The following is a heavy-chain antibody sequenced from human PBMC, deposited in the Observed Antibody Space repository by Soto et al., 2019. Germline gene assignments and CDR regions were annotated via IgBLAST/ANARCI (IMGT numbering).Heavy chain of an antibody. V-gene: IGHV1-58*01. J-gene: IGHJ6*02. CDR2: IVGGNGDT. Sequence: SVKFSCKTSGFSLTDSAVQWVRQSRGQRLEWMGWIVGGNGDTNYAQKFQDRVTITSDMSTNTAYMELNGLRSDDTAVYYCAARHCTTTSCYGYFYFYGLDVWGQGTTVTVSS. CDR1: GFSLTDSA. D-gene: IGHD2-2*01. CDR3: AARHCTTTSCYGYFYFYGLDV.